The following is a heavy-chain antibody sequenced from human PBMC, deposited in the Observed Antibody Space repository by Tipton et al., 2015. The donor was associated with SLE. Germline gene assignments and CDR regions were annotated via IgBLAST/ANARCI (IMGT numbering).Heavy chain of an antibody. CDR2: FYGGST. J-gene: IGHJ4*02. CDR1: GGSMTSSDYY. D-gene: IGHD3-22*01. CDR3: ARQPYYESPFDY. V-gene: IGHV4-61*05. Sequence: TLSLTCTVSGGSMTSSDYYWGWIRPPPGKGLEWIGYFYGGSTSYNPSLRGRVTISGDTSKNQFSLTLNSVTAADTAVYFCARQPYYESPFDYWGQGTLGTVSS.